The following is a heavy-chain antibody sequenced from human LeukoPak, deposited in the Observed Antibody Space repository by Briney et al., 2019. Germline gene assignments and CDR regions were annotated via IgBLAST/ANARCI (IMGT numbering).Heavy chain of an antibody. J-gene: IGHJ3*02. CDR2: IYYSGST. CDR1: GGSISSYY. D-gene: IGHD6-13*01. CDR3: ARHEKQQLGAFDI. Sequence: SETLSLTCTVSGGSISSYYWSWIRQPPGKGLEWIGYIYYSGSTNYNPSLKSRVTISVDTSKNQFSLKLSSVTAADTAVYYCARHEKQQLGAFDIWGQGTMVTVSS. V-gene: IGHV4-59*08.